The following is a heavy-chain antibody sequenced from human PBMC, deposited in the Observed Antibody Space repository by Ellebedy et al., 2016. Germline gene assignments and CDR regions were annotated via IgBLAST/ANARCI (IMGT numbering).Heavy chain of an antibody. J-gene: IGHJ5*02. D-gene: IGHD2-2*02. CDR1: GFTFDDYA. V-gene: IGHV3-9*01. Sequence: GGSLRLXXAASGFTFDDYAMHWVRQAPGKGLEWVSGISWNSGSIGYADSVKGRFTISRDNAKNSLYLQMNSLRAEDTALYYCARDAYCSSTSCYKGGQFDPWGQGTLVTVSS. CDR2: ISWNSGSI. CDR3: ARDAYCSSTSCYKGGQFDP.